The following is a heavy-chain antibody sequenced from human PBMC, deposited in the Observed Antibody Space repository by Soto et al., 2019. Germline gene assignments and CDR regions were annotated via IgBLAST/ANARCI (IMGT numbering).Heavy chain of an antibody. CDR3: ARRQQLVNAFDI. CDR1: GYTFTSYG. Sequence: ASVKVSCKASGYTFTSYGISWVRQAPGQGLEWMGWIGAYNGNTNYAQKLQGRVTMTTDTSTSTAYMELRSLRSDDTAVYYCARRQQLVNAFDIWVQGTMVTVSS. CDR2: IGAYNGNT. J-gene: IGHJ3*02. D-gene: IGHD6-13*01. V-gene: IGHV1-18*01.